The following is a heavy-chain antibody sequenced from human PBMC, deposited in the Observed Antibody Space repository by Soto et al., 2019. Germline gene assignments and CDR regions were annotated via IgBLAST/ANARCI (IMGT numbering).Heavy chain of an antibody. Sequence: PSETLSLTCAVSGGSISSSNWWSWVRQPPGTGLEWIGEIYHSGSTTYNPSPKSRATISVDKSKNQFSLKLTSVTAAAPPGVYCARHRIAVASGVGMDVWGQGTTVTVSS. CDR1: GGSISSSNW. CDR2: IYHSGST. D-gene: IGHD6-19*01. CDR3: ARHRIAVASGVGMDV. J-gene: IGHJ6*02. V-gene: IGHV4-4*02.